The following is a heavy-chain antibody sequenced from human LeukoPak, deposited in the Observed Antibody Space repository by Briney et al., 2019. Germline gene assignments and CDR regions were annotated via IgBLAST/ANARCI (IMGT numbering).Heavy chain of an antibody. J-gene: IGHJ4*02. V-gene: IGHV1-69*04. CDR2: IIPILGIA. Sequence: GASVKVSCKASGGTFSSYAISWVRQAPGQGLEWMGRIIPILGIANYAQKFQGRVTITADKSTSTAYMELSSLRSEGTAVYYCATYGSGSNWGQGTLVTVSS. CDR3: ATYGSGSN. CDR1: GGTFSSYA. D-gene: IGHD3-10*01.